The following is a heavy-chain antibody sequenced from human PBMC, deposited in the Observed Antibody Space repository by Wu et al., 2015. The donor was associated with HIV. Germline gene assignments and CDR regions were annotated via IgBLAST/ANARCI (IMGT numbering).Heavy chain of an antibody. CDR3: ARDLLWGEDF. CDR1: GYTFSSYV. J-gene: IGHJ4*02. D-gene: IGHD2-21*01. Sequence: QVQLVQSGAEVKKPGASVKVSCKASGYTFSSYVISWVRQAPGQGLEWMGGIIPISNTADYAQKFQGRITITADESTRTIYMALAGLRSEDTAIYFCARDLLWGEDFWGQGTLVTVSS. V-gene: IGHV1-69*13. CDR2: IIPISNTA.